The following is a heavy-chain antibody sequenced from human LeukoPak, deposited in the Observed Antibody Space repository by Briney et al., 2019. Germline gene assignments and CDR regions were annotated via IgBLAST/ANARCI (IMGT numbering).Heavy chain of an antibody. Sequence: SETLSLTCTVSGDSISSYYWSWMRQPPGKGLEWIGYIYYSGSTNYNPSLKSRVTISVDTSKNQFSLKLSSVTAAVTAVYYCARDTLHNWNDVMGGWFDPWGQGTLVTVSS. CDR1: GDSISSYY. CDR2: IYYSGST. CDR3: ARDTLHNWNDVMGGWFDP. V-gene: IGHV4-59*01. J-gene: IGHJ5*02. D-gene: IGHD1-20*01.